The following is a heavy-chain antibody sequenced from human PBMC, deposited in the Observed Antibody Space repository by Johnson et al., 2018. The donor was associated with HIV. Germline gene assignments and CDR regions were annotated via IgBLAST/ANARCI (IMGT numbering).Heavy chain of an antibody. D-gene: IGHD6-19*01. V-gene: IGHV3-33*08. Sequence: QVQLVESGGGLVKPGGSLRLSCAASGFTVSSNYMSWVRQAPGKGLEWVAVIWYDGSNKYYADSVKGRFTISRDNSKNTLYLQMNSLRAEDTAVYYCARDLSRYIAVATFDAFDIWGQGTMVTVSS. CDR1: GFTVSSNY. J-gene: IGHJ3*02. CDR3: ARDLSRYIAVATFDAFDI. CDR2: IWYDGSNK.